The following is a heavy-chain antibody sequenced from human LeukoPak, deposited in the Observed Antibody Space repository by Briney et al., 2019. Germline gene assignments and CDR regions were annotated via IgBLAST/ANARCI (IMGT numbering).Heavy chain of an antibody. CDR1: GFTFSNAW. J-gene: IGHJ3*02. Sequence: AAGSLRLSCAASGFTFSNAWMSWVRSAPGKGREWVGRIKSKTDDGTTDYAAPVKVRFTISRDDSKTTLYLQRNSLKTEDTAVYYCTTHYFATANDAFDIWGQGKMVTVSS. V-gene: IGHV3-15*01. D-gene: IGHD2/OR15-2a*01. CDR3: TTHYFATANDAFDI. CDR2: IKSKTDDGTT.